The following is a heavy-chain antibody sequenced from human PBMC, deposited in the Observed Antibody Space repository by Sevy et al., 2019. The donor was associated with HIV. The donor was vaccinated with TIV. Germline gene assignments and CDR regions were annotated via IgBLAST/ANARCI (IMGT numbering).Heavy chain of an antibody. CDR2: IKQDGSGK. J-gene: IGHJ3*02. CDR3: AIDMFSSSSADALDI. V-gene: IGHV3-7*01. D-gene: IGHD6-6*01. Sequence: GGSLRLSCAASGFTFSTYWMNWVRQAPGKGLEWVANIKQDGSGKYYVDSVKGRFTISRDNAKNSLFLQMNSLRVEDTAVYYCAIDMFSSSSADALDIWGQGTMVTVSS. CDR1: GFTFSTYW.